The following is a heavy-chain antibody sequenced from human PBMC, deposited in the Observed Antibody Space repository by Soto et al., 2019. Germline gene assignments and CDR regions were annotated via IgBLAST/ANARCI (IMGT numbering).Heavy chain of an antibody. CDR3: AGSGWYKRAFDY. CDR2: ISSSSSYT. J-gene: IGHJ4*02. Sequence: GGSLRLSCSASGFTFSYYYMILIRQAPGKGLEWVSYISSSSSYTNYADSVKGRFTISRDNAKNSLYLQMNSLRAEDTAVYYCAGSGWYKRAFDYWGQGTLVTVS. V-gene: IGHV3-11*06. CDR1: GFTFSYYY. D-gene: IGHD6-19*01.